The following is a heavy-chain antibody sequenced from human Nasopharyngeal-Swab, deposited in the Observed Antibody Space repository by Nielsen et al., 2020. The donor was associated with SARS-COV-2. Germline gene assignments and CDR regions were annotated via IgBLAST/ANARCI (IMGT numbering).Heavy chain of an antibody. J-gene: IGHJ6*02. CDR3: ARVGTPRSYYYYYGMDV. CDR2: ISAYNGNT. CDR1: GYTFTSYG. D-gene: IGHD1/OR15-1a*01. Sequence: ASVKVSCRASGYTFTSYGISWVRQAPGQGLEWMGWISAYNGNTNYAQKLQGRVTMTTDTSTSTAYMELRSLRSGDTAVYYCARVGTPRSYYYYYGMDVWGQGTTVTVSS. V-gene: IGHV1-18*01.